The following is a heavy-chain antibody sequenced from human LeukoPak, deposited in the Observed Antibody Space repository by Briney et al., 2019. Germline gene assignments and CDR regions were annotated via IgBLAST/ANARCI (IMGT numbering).Heavy chain of an antibody. V-gene: IGHV1-69*13. CDR1: GGTFSSNA. D-gene: IGHD3-10*01. CDR3: AKAPQITMVRGARFDY. J-gene: IGHJ4*02. CDR2: IIPMFGTA. Sequence: SVKVSCKASGGTFSSNAINWVRQAPGQGLEWMGGIIPMFGTANYAQKFQGRVTITADESTSTAYMDLSSLRAEDTAVYYCAKAPQITMVRGARFDYWGQGTLVTVSS.